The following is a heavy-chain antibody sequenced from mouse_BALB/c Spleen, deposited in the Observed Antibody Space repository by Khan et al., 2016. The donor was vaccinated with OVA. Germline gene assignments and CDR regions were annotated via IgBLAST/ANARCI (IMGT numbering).Heavy chain of an antibody. J-gene: IGHJ4*01. CDR2: ISSGSSTI. CDR3: ARRGGKYYAMDY. V-gene: IGHV5-17*02. CDR1: GFTFSSFG. Sequence: EVELVESGGGLVQPGGSRKLSCAASGFTFSSFGMHWVRQAPEKGLEWVAYISSGSSTIYYADTVKGRFTISRDNPKNTLFLQMTSLGSEDTAMYYCARRGGKYYAMDYWGQGTSVTVSS.